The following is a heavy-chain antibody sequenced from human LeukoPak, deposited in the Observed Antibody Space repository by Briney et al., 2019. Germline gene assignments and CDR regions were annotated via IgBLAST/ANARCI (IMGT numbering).Heavy chain of an antibody. CDR3: ATYRQVLLPFES. J-gene: IGHJ4*02. V-gene: IGHV3-23*01. CDR1: GFTFSIYA. CDR2: ISGSGGST. D-gene: IGHD2-8*02. Sequence: AGGSLRLSCAASGFTFSIYAMSWVRQAPGKGLEWVSAISGSGGSTYYADSVKGRFTISRDNSKNTLYLQMNSLRAEDTAIYYCATYRQVLLPFESWGQGTLVTVSS.